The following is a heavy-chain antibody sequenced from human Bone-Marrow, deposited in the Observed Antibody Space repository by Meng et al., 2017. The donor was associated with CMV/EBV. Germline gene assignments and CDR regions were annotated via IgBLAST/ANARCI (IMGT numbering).Heavy chain of an antibody. CDR2: IGHDAIHK. Sequence: SGFTFRTYTMNWVRQAPGKGLEWVAVIGHDAIHKYYAGSVKDRFTISRDDAENTLYLQMNNLRVEDTAVYYCARDFVSGPPDYLDHWGHGTLVTVSS. J-gene: IGHJ4*01. V-gene: IGHV3-30*04. CDR1: GFTFRTYT. D-gene: IGHD5/OR15-5a*01. CDR3: ARDFVSGPPDYLDH.